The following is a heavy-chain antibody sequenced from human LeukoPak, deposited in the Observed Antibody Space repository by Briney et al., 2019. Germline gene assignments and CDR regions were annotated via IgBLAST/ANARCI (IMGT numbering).Heavy chain of an antibody. D-gene: IGHD2-8*01. CDR1: GFTFSSYS. CDR2: ISSSSSYI. CDR3: AGRYCTNGVCPYYFDY. J-gene: IGHJ4*02. V-gene: IGHV3-21*01. Sequence: GGSLRLSCAASGFTFSSYSMNWVRQAPGKGLEWVSSISSSSSYIYYADSVKGRFTISRDNAKNSLHLQMNSLRAEDTAVYYCAGRYCTNGVCPYYFDYWGQGTLVTVSS.